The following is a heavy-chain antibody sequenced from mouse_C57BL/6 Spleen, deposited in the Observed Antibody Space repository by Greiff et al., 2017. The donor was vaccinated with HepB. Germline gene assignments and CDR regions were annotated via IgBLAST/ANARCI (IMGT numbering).Heavy chain of an antibody. V-gene: IGHV5-17*01. J-gene: IGHJ3*01. Sequence: EVQGVESGGGLVKPGGSLKLSCAASGFTFSDYGMHWVRQAPEKGLEWVAYISSGSSTIYYADTVKGRFTISRDNAKNTLFLQMTSLRSEDTAMYYCARAIYYGNYECAYWGQGTLVTVSA. CDR1: GFTFSDYG. CDR2: ISSGSSTI. D-gene: IGHD2-1*01. CDR3: ARAIYYGNYECAY.